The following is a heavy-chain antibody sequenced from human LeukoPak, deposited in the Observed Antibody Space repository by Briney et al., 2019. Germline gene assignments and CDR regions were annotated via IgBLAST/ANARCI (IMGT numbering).Heavy chain of an antibody. D-gene: IGHD1-26*01. CDR1: GFTFSSYA. CDR3: ARGRGSYCMDY. V-gene: IGHV3-23*01. CDR2: ISGSGGST. Sequence: GGSLRLSCAASGFTFSSYAMSWVRQAPGKGLEWVSAISGSGGSTYYADSVKGRFTISRDNSKNTLYLQMNSLRAEDTAIYYCARGRGSYCMDYWGQGTLVTVSS. J-gene: IGHJ4*02.